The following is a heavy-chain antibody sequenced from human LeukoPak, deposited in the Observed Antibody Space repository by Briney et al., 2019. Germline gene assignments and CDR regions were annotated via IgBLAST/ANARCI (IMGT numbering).Heavy chain of an antibody. Sequence: SETLSLTCAVSGGSISSYYWSWIRQPPGKGLEWIGYISYSGSTNYNPSLKSRVTISVDTSKNQFSLKLSSVTAADTAVYYCARQTAAAGTGIGAFDIWGQGTMVTVSS. J-gene: IGHJ3*02. CDR1: GGSISSYY. CDR2: ISYSGST. CDR3: ARQTAAAGTGIGAFDI. D-gene: IGHD6-13*01. V-gene: IGHV4-59*08.